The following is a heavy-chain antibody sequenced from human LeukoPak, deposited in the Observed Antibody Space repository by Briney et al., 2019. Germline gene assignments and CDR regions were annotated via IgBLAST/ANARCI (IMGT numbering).Heavy chain of an antibody. J-gene: IGHJ6*03. D-gene: IGHD2-2*02. CDR3: ARGYCSSTSCYNGRAFYYYYYMDV. Sequence: ASVKVSCKASGGTFSSYAISWVRQAPGQGLEWMGGIIPIFGTANYAQKFQGRVTITADESTSTAYMELSSLRSEDTAVYYCARGYCSSTSCYNGRAFYYYYYMDVWGKGTTVTVSS. CDR2: IIPIFGTA. V-gene: IGHV1-69*13. CDR1: GGTFSSYA.